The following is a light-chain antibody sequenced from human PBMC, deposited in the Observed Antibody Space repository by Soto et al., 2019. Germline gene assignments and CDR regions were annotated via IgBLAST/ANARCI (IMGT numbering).Light chain of an antibody. CDR2: EDN. CDR1: SGSIASNY. Sequence: NFMLTQPHSVSESPGRTVTISCTRSSGSIASNYVHWYQQRPGSDPTTVIYEDNQRPSGVPDRFSGSIDSSSNSASLTISGLKTEDEADYYCQSFHNNTWVFGGGTKLTVL. J-gene: IGLJ3*02. CDR3: QSFHNNTWV. V-gene: IGLV6-57*03.